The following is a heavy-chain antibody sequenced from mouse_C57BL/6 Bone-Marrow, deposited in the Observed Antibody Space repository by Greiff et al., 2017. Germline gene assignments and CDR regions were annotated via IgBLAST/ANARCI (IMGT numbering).Heavy chain of an antibody. Sequence: QVQLQQSGPGLVQPSQSLSITCTVSGFSLTSYGVHWVRQSPGKGLEWLGVIWSGGSTDYNAAFISRLSISKDNSKSQVFFKMNSLQADDTAIYYCARNAGITTVVARRTYYAMDYWGQGTSVTVSS. D-gene: IGHD1-1*01. CDR1: GFSLTSYG. CDR3: ARNAGITTVVARRTYYAMDY. V-gene: IGHV2-2*01. J-gene: IGHJ4*01. CDR2: IWSGGST.